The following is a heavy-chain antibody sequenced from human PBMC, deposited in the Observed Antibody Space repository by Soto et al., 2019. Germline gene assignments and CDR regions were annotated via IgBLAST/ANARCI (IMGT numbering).Heavy chain of an antibody. Sequence: EVQSVESGGDLAQPGGSLRLSCAASGFTVSDKYMNWVRQAPGKGLEWVSVIYTSGTTYYADSVKGRFTISRDNFKNTLYLQMSSLRAEDTAMYYCARDGFGRYDGSGSEAFDIWGQGTMVTVSS. CDR3: ARDGFGRYDGSGSEAFDI. V-gene: IGHV3-53*01. CDR2: IYTSGTT. CDR1: GFTVSDKY. D-gene: IGHD3-10*01. J-gene: IGHJ3*02.